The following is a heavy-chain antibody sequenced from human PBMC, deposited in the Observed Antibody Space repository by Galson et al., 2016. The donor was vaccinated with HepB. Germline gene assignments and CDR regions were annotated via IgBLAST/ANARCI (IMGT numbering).Heavy chain of an antibody. CDR1: GASITSGGYS. Sequence: TLSLTCAVSGASITSGGYSWTWIRQPPGAGLEWIGYLSHGGVTHYNSSLKSRVSIPGDRSKNQFSVSLNSVTAADTAVYFCAGLPTYYDLSKGFTDYWGPGTLVTVSS. J-gene: IGHJ4*02. CDR3: AGLPTYYDLSKGFTDY. D-gene: IGHD3-3*01. CDR2: LSHGGVT. V-gene: IGHV4-30-2*01.